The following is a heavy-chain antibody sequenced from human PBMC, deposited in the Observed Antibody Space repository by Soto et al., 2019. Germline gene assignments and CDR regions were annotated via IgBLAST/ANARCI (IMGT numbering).Heavy chain of an antibody. Sequence: GGSLRLSCAASGFTFDDYAMHWVRQAPGKGLEWVSGISWNSGSIGYADSVKGRFTISRDNAKNYRYLQMNSLRAEDTALYYCAKDSLWPSDYYYMDVWGKWTTVTVSS. CDR2: ISWNSGSI. CDR1: GFTFDDYA. V-gene: IGHV3-9*01. D-gene: IGHD3-16*01. CDR3: AKDSLWPSDYYYMDV. J-gene: IGHJ6*03.